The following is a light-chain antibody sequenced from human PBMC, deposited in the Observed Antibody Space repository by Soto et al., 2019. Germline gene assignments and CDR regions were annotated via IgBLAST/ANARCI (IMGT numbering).Light chain of an antibody. V-gene: IGKV3-15*01. CDR2: GAS. J-gene: IGKJ1*01. Sequence: EIVMTQSPATLSVSPGERATLSCRASQSVSSNLAWYQQKPGQAPRLLIYGASTRATGIPVRFSGSGSGTEFTLTISSLQSEDFAVYYCQQYNNWPILTFGQGTKVDIK. CDR3: QQYNNWPILT. CDR1: QSVSSN.